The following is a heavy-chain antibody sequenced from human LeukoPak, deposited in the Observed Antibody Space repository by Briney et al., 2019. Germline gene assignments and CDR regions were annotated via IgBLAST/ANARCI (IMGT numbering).Heavy chain of an antibody. Sequence: SETLSLTCTVSGGSISSYYWSWIRQPPGKGLEWIGYIYYSGSTNYNPSLKSRVTISVDTSKNQFSLKLSSVTAADTAVYYCARRRYGSGSYYTLNWFDPWGQGTLVTVSS. V-gene: IGHV4-59*01. J-gene: IGHJ5*02. D-gene: IGHD3-10*01. CDR2: IYYSGST. CDR3: ARRRYGSGSYYTLNWFDP. CDR1: GGSISSYY.